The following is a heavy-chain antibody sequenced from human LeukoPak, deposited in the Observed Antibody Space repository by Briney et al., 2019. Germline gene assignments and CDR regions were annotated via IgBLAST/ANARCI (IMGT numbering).Heavy chain of an antibody. CDR2: IYPGDSDT. CDR1: GYSFTSYW. D-gene: IGHD3-22*01. J-gene: IGHJ3*02. Sequence: GESLKISCKGSGYSFTSYWIGWVRQMPGKGLEWMGIIYPGDSDTRYSPSFQGQVTISAGKSISTAYLQWSSLKASDTAMYYCATAGGDSSGLDAFDIWGQGTMVTVSS. CDR3: ATAGGDSSGLDAFDI. V-gene: IGHV5-51*01.